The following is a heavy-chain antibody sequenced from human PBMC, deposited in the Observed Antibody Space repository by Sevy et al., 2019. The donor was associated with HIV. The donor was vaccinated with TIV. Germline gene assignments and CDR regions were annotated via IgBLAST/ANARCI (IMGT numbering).Heavy chain of an antibody. J-gene: IGHJ4*02. V-gene: IGHV3-30*02. CDR1: GFTFNVYG. CDR2: TRYDGSTK. D-gene: IGHD6-6*01. Sequence: GGSLRLSCAASGFTFNVYGMHWVRQAPGKGLQWVAFTRYDGSTKYYADSVKGRFTISRDNSKNTLHLQMNSLRVEDTAMYYCAKDLTERYSTSSGDFDYWGQGSLVTVSS. CDR3: AKDLTERYSTSSGDFDY.